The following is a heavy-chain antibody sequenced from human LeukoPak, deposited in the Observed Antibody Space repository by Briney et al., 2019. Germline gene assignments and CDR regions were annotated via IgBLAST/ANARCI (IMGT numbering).Heavy chain of an antibody. Sequence: PSETLSLTCTVSGGSVSSSSYYWGWIRQPPGKGLEWIGSIYYSGSSYYNPSLKSRVAISVHTSKNQFSLKLSSVTAADTAVYYCARHVDTATDYFDYWGQGTLVTVSS. CDR1: GGSVSSSSYY. J-gene: IGHJ4*02. CDR3: ARHVDTATDYFDY. D-gene: IGHD5-18*01. CDR2: IYYSGSS. V-gene: IGHV4-39*01.